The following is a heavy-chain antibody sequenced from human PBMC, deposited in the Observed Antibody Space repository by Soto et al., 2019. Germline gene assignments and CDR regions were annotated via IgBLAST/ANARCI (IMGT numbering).Heavy chain of an antibody. CDR3: ARGVAEGVDY. J-gene: IGHJ4*02. Sequence: QVQLVQSGAQVMKPGASVKVSCKASGYTFATYHINWVRQAPGQGLEWLGWMSTNSDDTGYAQSFQGRVTMTRDTSTSASYMELNTLRSEDTAVYYCARGVAEGVDYWGQGTLVTVSS. CDR1: GYTFATYH. V-gene: IGHV1-8*02. CDR2: MSTNSDDT. D-gene: IGHD2-15*01.